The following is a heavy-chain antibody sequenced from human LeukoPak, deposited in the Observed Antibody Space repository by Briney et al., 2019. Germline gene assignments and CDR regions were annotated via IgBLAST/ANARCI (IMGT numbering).Heavy chain of an antibody. CDR3: ARGVRYCSSTSCSNWFDP. D-gene: IGHD2-2*01. CDR1: GFTVSSNY. CDR2: IYSGGST. Sequence: GGSLRLSRAASGFTVSSNYMSWVRQAPGKGLEWVSVIYSGGSTYYADSVKGRFTISRDNSKNTLYLQMNSLRAEDTAVYYCARGVRYCSSTSCSNWFDPWGQGTLVTVSS. V-gene: IGHV3-66*01. J-gene: IGHJ5*02.